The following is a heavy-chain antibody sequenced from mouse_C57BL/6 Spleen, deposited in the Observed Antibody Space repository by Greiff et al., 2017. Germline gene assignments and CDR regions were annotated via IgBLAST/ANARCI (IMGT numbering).Heavy chain of an antibody. J-gene: IGHJ4*01. D-gene: IGHD4-1*01. V-gene: IGHV5-6*01. CDR2: ISSGGSYT. CDR1: GFTFSSYG. CDR3: ARQALGRGAMDY. Sequence: EVQLVESGGDLVKPGGSLKLSCAASGFTFSSYGMSWVRQTPDKRLEWVATISSGGSYTYYPDSVKGRFTISRDTAKNTLYLQMSSLKAEDTAMYYCARQALGRGAMDYWGQGTSVTVSS.